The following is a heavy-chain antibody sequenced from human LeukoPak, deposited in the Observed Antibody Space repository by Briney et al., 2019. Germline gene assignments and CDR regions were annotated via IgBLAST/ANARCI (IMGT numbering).Heavy chain of an antibody. D-gene: IGHD3-3*01. V-gene: IGHV1-18*01. CDR3: ARDGPYDFWSGYYTFHYCYYMDV. CDR2: ISAYNGNT. J-gene: IGHJ6*03. CDR1: GYTFTSYG. Sequence: ASVKVSCKASGYTFTSYGISWVRQAPGQGLEWMGWISAYNGNTNYAQKLQGRVTMTTDTSTSTAYMELRSLRSDDTAVYYCARDGPYDFWSGYYTFHYCYYMDVWGKGTTVTVSS.